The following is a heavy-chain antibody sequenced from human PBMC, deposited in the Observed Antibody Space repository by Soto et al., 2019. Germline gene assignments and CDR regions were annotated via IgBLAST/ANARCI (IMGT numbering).Heavy chain of an antibody. CDR2: ISGYNVNT. J-gene: IGHJ6*02. V-gene: IGHV1-18*01. CDR1: GYSFTTYG. Sequence: QVQLVQSRGEVKKPGASVKVSCKTSGYSFTTYGISWVRQAPGQGLEWMGWISGYNVNTNYAQKLQGRVTMTTDTSTNTAYMELRSLRSDDTAVYYCAREGPAPYYYYGMDVWGQGSTVTVSS. CDR3: AREGPAPYYYYGMDV.